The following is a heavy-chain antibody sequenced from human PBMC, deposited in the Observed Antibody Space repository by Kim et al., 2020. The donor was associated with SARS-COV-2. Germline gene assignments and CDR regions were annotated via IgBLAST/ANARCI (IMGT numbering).Heavy chain of an antibody. CDR2: ISSSSSYI. V-gene: IGHV3-21*01. CDR1: GFTFSSYS. Sequence: GGSLRLSCAASGFTFSSYSMNWVRQAPGKGLEWVSSISSSSSYINYADSVKGRFTISRDNAKNSLYLQMNSLRAEDTAVYYCARVSWWELSNAFDIWGQGTMVTVSS. CDR3: ARVSWWELSNAFDI. D-gene: IGHD1-26*01. J-gene: IGHJ3*02.